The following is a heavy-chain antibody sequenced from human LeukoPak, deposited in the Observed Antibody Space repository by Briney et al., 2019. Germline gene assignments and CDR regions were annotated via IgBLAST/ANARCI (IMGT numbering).Heavy chain of an antibody. CDR3: ARTTKNYGMHV. Sequence: SETLSLTCTVSGGSISSYYWSWIRQPPGKGLEWIGYIYYSGSTNYNPSLKSRVTISVDTSKNQFSLKLSSVTAADTAVYYCARTTKNYGMHVWGQGTTVTVSS. CDR1: GGSISSYY. V-gene: IGHV4-59*08. CDR2: IYYSGST. J-gene: IGHJ6*02. D-gene: IGHD1-1*01.